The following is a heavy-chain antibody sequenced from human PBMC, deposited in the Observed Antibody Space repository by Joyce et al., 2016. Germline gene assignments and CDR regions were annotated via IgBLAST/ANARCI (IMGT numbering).Heavy chain of an antibody. CDR1: GDSITRSNFH. CDR3: ASVSPANDY. J-gene: IGHJ4*02. Sequence: QVQLQESGPGLVKPSETLSLTGSVSGDSITRSNFHWGWIRQSPGKGREWIGSIYYSGSTYFTPSLKRRVTMSVDTSRNQYSLTLRSVTAADTAVYYCASVSPANDYWGRGTLVTVSS. V-gene: IGHV4-39*01. D-gene: IGHD2/OR15-2a*01. CDR2: IYYSGST.